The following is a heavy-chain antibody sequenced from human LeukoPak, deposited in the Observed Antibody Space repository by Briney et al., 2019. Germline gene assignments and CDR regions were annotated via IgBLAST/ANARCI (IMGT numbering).Heavy chain of an antibody. Sequence: SETLSLTCTVSGGSISSSSYYWGWIRQPPGKGLEWIGSIYYSGSTYYNPSLKSRVTISVDTSKNQSSLKLSSVTAADTAVYYCARRDTVTTDALFDYWGQGTLVTVSS. J-gene: IGHJ4*02. D-gene: IGHD4-17*01. CDR3: ARRDTVTTDALFDY. CDR2: IYYSGST. CDR1: GGSISSSSYY. V-gene: IGHV4-39*01.